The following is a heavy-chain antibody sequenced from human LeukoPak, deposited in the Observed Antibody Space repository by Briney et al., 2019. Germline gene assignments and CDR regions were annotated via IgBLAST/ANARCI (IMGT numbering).Heavy chain of an antibody. CDR3: ARLHYYGSGMWDY. D-gene: IGHD3-10*01. CDR2: IYYSGST. V-gene: IGHV4-31*03. J-gene: IGHJ4*02. CDR1: GGSISSGGYY. Sequence: PSETLSLTCTVSGGSISSGGYYWSWIRQHPGKGLEWIGYIYYSGSTYYNPSLKSRVTISVDTSKNQFSLKLSSVTAADTAVYYCARLHYYGSGMWDYWGQGTLVTVSS.